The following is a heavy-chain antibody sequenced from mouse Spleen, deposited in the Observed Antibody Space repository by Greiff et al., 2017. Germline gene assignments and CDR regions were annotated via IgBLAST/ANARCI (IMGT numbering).Heavy chain of an antibody. J-gene: IGHJ3*01. D-gene: IGHD1-1*01. V-gene: IGHV1-82*01. CDR1: GYAFSSSW. CDR2: IYPGDGDT. Sequence: VQLQQSGPELVKPGASVKISCKASGYAFSSSWMNWVKQRPGQGLEWIGRIYPGDGDTNYNGKFKGKATLTVDTSSSTAYMQLSSLTSEDSAVYYCTLYYGSSTWFAYWGQGTLVTVSA. CDR3: TLYYGSSTWFAY.